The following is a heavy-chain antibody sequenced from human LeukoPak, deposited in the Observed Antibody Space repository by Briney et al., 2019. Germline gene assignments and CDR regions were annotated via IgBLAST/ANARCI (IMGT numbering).Heavy chain of an antibody. CDR1: GYTLSSYY. CDR3: AREIGPIQLHLWGSAFDC. V-gene: IGHV1-46*01. CDR2: INPSGGST. J-gene: IGHJ4*02. Sequence: ASVKVSCKASGYTLSSYYMHWVRQAPGQGLEWMGIINPSGGSTSYAQKFQGRVTLTRYTSTSTVYMELSSLRSEDTAVYYCAREIGPIQLHLWGSAFDCWGQGTLVTVSS. D-gene: IGHD5-18*01.